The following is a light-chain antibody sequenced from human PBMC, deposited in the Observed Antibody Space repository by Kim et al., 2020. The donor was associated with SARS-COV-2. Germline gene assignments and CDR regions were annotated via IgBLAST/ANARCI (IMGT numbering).Light chain of an antibody. CDR3: QQCEKSPLT. Sequence: EIVLTQSPGTLSLSPGERATLSCRASQSISANSLAWYQHKRGQAPRLLIFGASSRAAGIPDRFSGSGSGTDFTLTIYRLEPEDFAVYYCQQCEKSPLTFGGGTKVDIK. J-gene: IGKJ4*01. V-gene: IGKV3-20*01. CDR2: GAS. CDR1: QSISANS.